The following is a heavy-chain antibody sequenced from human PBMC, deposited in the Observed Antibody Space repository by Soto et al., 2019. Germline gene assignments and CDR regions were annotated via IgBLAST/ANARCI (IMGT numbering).Heavy chain of an antibody. CDR3: ARLEGLATISYYFDY. CDR1: GGSISSSNW. Sequence: SETLSLTCAVSGGSISSSNWWSWVRQPPGKGLEWIGEIYHSGSTNYNPSLKSRVTISVDKSKNQFSLKLSSVTAADSAVYFCARLEGLATISYYFDYWGPGTLVTVSS. J-gene: IGHJ4*02. V-gene: IGHV4-4*02. D-gene: IGHD3-9*01. CDR2: IYHSGST.